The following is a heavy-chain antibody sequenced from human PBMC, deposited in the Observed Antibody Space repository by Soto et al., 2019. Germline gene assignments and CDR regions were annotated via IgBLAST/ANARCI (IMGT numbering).Heavy chain of an antibody. CDR2: IIPIFGTA. CDR3: AREDRGYSYGGSGY. CDR1: GGTFSSYA. Sequence: ASVKVSCKASGGTFSSYAISWVRQAPGQGLEWMGGIIPIFGTANYAQKFQGRVTITADESTSTAYMELSSLRSEDTAVYYCAREDRGYSYGGSGYWGQGPLVTVSS. V-gene: IGHV1-69*13. D-gene: IGHD5-18*01. J-gene: IGHJ4*02.